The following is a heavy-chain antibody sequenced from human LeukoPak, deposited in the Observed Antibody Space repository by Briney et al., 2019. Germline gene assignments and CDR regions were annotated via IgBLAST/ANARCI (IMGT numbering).Heavy chain of an antibody. J-gene: IGHJ6*03. CDR3: ARDRPTALIRDYYYKMDV. V-gene: IGHV1-69*05. D-gene: IGHD3-10*01. CDR1: GGTFSSYA. Sequence: GASVKVSCKASGGTFSSYAISWVRQAPGQGLEWMGGIIPIFGTPNYAQKFQGRVTITTDESTSTAYMELSSLRSEDTAVYYCARDRPTALIRDYYYKMDVWGKGTTVTVS. CDR2: IIPIFGTP.